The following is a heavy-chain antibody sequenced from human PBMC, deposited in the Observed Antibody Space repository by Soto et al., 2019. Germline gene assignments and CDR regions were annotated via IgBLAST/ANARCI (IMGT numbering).Heavy chain of an antibody. D-gene: IGHD6-13*01. CDR2: ISAYNGNT. CDR1: GYTFTSYG. J-gene: IGHJ6*02. CDR3: ASFSIAAADPYGMDV. Sequence: QVQLVQSGAEVKKPGASVKVSCKASGYTFTSYGFSWVRQAPGQGLEWMGWISAYNGNTNYAQKVQGRVTMTTDTPTSTAYMELRSLRSDDTAVYYCASFSIAAADPYGMDVWGQGTTVTVSS. V-gene: IGHV1-18*01.